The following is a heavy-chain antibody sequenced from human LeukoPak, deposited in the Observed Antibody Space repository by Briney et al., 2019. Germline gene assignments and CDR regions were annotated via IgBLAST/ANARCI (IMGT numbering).Heavy chain of an antibody. CDR3: ARDSSSSWFFDY. V-gene: IGHV3-7*04. CDR2: INQDGSEK. Sequence: GGSLRLSCAASGFTFRTYWMTWVRQAPGKGLQWVANINQDGSEKNYVGSVKGRFTISRDNAKDSLYLEINTPRAEDTAVYYCARDSSSSWFFDYWGQGTLVTVSS. J-gene: IGHJ4*02. CDR1: GFTFRTYW. D-gene: IGHD6-13*01.